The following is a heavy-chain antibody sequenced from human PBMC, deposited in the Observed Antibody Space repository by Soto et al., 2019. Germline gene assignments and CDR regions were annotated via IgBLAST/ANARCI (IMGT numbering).Heavy chain of an antibody. CDR2: ISYGGST. CDR3: SRGILV. V-gene: IGHV4-31*03. D-gene: IGHD5-18*01. Sequence: QVQLQESGPGLVKPSQTLSLTCTVSGGSINSGGYCWSWIRQHPGKGLDWIGCISYGGSTSYNPPLKSXXTISVATSKNQFSLKLTSVTAADTAVYYCSRGILVWGQGALITVSS. J-gene: IGHJ4*02. CDR1: GGSINSGGYC.